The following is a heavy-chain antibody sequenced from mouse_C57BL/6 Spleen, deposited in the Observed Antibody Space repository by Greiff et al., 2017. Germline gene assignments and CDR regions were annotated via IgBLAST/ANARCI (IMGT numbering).Heavy chain of an antibody. D-gene: IGHD1-1*02. Sequence: EVQLQESGPELVKPGASVKISCKASGYSFTGYYMNWVKQSPEKSLEWIGEINPSTGGTTYNQKFKAKATLTVDKSSSTAYMQLKSLTSEDSAVYYCASRGGPDYWGQGTTLTVSS. V-gene: IGHV1-42*01. CDR1: GYSFTGYY. J-gene: IGHJ2*01. CDR2: INPSTGGT. CDR3: ASRGGPDY.